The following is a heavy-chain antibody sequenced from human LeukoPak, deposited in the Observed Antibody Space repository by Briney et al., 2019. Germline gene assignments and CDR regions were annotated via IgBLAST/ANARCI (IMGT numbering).Heavy chain of an antibody. D-gene: IGHD3-22*01. CDR1: GGSISSYY. V-gene: IGHV4-59*08. Sequence: PSETLSLTCTVSGGSISSYYWSWIRQPPGKGLEWIGYIYYSGSTNYNPSLKSRVTISVDTSKNQFSLKLSSVTAADTAVYYCARGSRDYYDSSGYSNWGQGTLVTVSS. CDR2: IYYSGST. J-gene: IGHJ4*02. CDR3: ARGSRDYYDSSGYSN.